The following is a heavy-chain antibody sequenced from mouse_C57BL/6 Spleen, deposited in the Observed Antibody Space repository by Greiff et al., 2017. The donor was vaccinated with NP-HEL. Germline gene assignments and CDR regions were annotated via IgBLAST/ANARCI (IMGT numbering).Heavy chain of an antibody. CDR2: IWRGGST. V-gene: IGHV2-5*01. CDR3: AKNSYDPWYFDV. J-gene: IGHJ1*03. Sequence: VQLQQSGPGLVQPSQSLSITCTVSGFSLTSYCVHWVRQSPGKGLEWLGVIWRGGSTDYNAAFMSRLSIIKDNSKSQVFFKMNSLQADDTAIYYCAKNSYDPWYFDVWGTRTTVTVSA. D-gene: IGHD2-3*01. CDR1: GFSLTSYC.